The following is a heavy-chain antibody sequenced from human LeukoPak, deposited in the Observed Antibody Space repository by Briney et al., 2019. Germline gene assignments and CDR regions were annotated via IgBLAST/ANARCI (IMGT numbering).Heavy chain of an antibody. CDR3: ARRGYYYGGSGYYYFDY. CDR1: AGSISSSTYY. Sequence: SETLSLTCTVSAGSISSSTYYWAWIRQPPGKGLEWIGTIYYSGSTYYNPSLKSRVSISVDTSKNQFSLKLTSVTAADTAVYYCARRGYYYGGSGYYYFDYWGQGTLVTVSS. D-gene: IGHD3-22*01. V-gene: IGHV4-39*01. CDR2: IYYSGST. J-gene: IGHJ4*02.